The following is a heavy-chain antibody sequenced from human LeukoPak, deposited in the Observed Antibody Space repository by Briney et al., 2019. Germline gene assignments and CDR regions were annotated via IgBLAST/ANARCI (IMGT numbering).Heavy chain of an antibody. CDR2: ISGSGGST. J-gene: IGHJ5*02. CDR3: ATDGAGFDT. CDR1: GFTFSSYA. V-gene: IGHV3-23*01. Sequence: GGSLRLSCAASGFTFSSYAMSWVRQAPGKGLEWVSAISGSGGSTYHADSVKGRFTISRDNSKNTLYLQMNNLRAEDTAVYYCATDGAGFDTWGQGVLVTVSS.